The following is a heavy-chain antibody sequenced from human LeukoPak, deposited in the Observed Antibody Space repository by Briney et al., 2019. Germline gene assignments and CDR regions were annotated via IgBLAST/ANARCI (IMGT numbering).Heavy chain of an antibody. CDR3: ASYHCSGTSCYDRYNWFDP. Sequence: PGGSLRLSCAASGFTFSSYWMSWVRQAPGKGLEWVANIKQDGSEKYYVDSVKGRFTISRDNAKNSLYLQMNSLRAEDTAVYYCASYHCSGTSCYDRYNWFDPWGQGTLVTVSS. V-gene: IGHV3-7*01. D-gene: IGHD2-2*01. CDR2: IKQDGSEK. CDR1: GFTFSSYW. J-gene: IGHJ5*02.